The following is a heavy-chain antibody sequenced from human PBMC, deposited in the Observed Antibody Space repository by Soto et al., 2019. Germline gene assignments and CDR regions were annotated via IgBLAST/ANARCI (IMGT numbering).Heavy chain of an antibody. CDR1: GFTVTSSA. V-gene: IGHV1-58*01. CDR2: IVVGSGNT. CDR3: AASGDDILTGYHYYYYGMDV. J-gene: IGHJ6*02. Sequence: SVKVSCKASGFTVTSSAVQWVRQARGQRLEWIGWIVVGSGNTNYAQTFQERVTITRDMSTSTAYMELSSLRSEDTAVYYCAASGDDILTGYHYYYYGMDVWGQGTTVTVSS. D-gene: IGHD3-9*01.